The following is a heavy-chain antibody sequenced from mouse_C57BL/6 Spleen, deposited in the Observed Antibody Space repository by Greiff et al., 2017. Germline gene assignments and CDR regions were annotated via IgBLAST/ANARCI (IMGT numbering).Heavy chain of an antibody. J-gene: IGHJ3*01. CDR2: IYPRSGNT. D-gene: IGHD2-4*01. CDR1: GYTFTSYG. Sequence: VQLQQSGAELARPGASVKLSCKASGYTFTSYGISWVKQRTGQGLEWIGEIYPRSGNTYYNEKFKGKATLTADKSSSTAYMELRSLTSEDSAVYFCVGSYYDGFAYWGQGTLVTVSA. CDR3: VGSYYDGFAY. V-gene: IGHV1-81*01.